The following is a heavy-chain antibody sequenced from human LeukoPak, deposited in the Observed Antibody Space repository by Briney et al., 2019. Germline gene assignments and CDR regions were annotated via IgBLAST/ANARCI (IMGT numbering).Heavy chain of an antibody. D-gene: IGHD4-17*01. Sequence: ASVKVSCKGSGYTFTSYGISWVRQAPGQGLERRGWISAYNGNTNYAQKLQGRVTMTTDTSTSTAYMELRSLRSDDTAVYYCAREGTTVTHNWFDPWGQGTLVTVSS. J-gene: IGHJ5*02. V-gene: IGHV1-18*01. CDR2: ISAYNGNT. CDR3: AREGTTVTHNWFDP. CDR1: GYTFTSYG.